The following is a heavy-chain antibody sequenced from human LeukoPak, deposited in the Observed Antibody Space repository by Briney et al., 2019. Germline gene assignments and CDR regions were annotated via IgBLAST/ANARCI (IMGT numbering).Heavy chain of an antibody. Sequence: GSLRLSCAASGFTFSSYAMHWVRQAPGKGLEWVAVISYDGSNKYYADSVKGRFTISRDNSKNTLYLQMNSLRAEDTAVYYCARGGHITIFGVAHLRYYFDYWGQGTLVTVSS. V-gene: IGHV3-30-3*01. D-gene: IGHD3-3*01. J-gene: IGHJ4*02. CDR1: GFTFSSYA. CDR3: ARGGHITIFGVAHLRYYFDY. CDR2: ISYDGSNK.